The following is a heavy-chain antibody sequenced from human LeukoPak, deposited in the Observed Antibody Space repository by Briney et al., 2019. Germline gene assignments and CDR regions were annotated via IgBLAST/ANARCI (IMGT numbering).Heavy chain of an antibody. Sequence: ASVKVSCKASGYTFTSYYMHWVRQAPGQGLEWMGIINPSGGSTSYAQKFQGRVTMTGDMSTSTVYMELSSLRSEDTAVYYCARADTMVRGVIGYYYYYMDVWGKGTTVTVSS. CDR1: GYTFTSYY. V-gene: IGHV1-46*01. CDR2: INPSGGST. J-gene: IGHJ6*03. CDR3: ARADTMVRGVIGYYYYYMDV. D-gene: IGHD3-10*01.